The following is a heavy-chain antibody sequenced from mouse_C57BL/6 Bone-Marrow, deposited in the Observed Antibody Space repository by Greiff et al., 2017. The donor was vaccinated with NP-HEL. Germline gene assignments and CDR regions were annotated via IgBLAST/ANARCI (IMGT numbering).Heavy chain of an antibody. Sequence: DVQLQESGGGLVKPGGSLKLSCAASGFTFSSYAMSWVRQTPEKRLEWVATISDGGSYTYYPDNVKGRFTISRDNAKNNLYLQMSHLKSEDTAMYYCARTWGDYYGSSPWFAYWGQGTLVTVSA. J-gene: IGHJ3*01. CDR2: ISDGGSYT. CDR1: GFTFSSYA. V-gene: IGHV5-4*01. CDR3: ARTWGDYYGSSPWFAY. D-gene: IGHD1-1*01.